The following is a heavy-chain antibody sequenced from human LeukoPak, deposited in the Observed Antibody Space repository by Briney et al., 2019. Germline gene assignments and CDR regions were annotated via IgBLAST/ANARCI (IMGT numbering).Heavy chain of an antibody. Sequence: SETLSLTCTVSGGSISSYYWSWIRQPPGKGLGWIGYIYYSGSTNYNPSLKSRVTISVDTSKNQFSLKLSSVTAADTAVYYCAGLPAARPNWFDPWGQGTLVTVSS. CDR1: GGSISSYY. CDR2: IYYSGST. J-gene: IGHJ5*02. V-gene: IGHV4-59*01. CDR3: AGLPAARPNWFDP. D-gene: IGHD2-2*01.